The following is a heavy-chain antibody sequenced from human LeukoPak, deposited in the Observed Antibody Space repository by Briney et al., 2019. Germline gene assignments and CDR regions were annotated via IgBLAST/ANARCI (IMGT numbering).Heavy chain of an antibody. Sequence: GGSLRLSRAVSGFTFGIYAMTWVRQAPGRGLEWVSTISGSGGTTHFADSVKGRFTISRDNSGSTLYLQMNSLRAEDTAVYWCARGHSSGWYYFDSWGQGTLVTVSS. CDR2: ISGSGGTT. CDR1: GFTFGIYA. CDR3: ARGHSSGWYYFDS. J-gene: IGHJ4*02. V-gene: IGHV3-23*01. D-gene: IGHD6-19*01.